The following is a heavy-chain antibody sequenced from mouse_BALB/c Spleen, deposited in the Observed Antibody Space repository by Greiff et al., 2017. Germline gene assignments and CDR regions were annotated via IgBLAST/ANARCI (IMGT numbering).Heavy chain of an antibody. CDR3: ATGSSPLYWYFDV. CDR2: IDPANGNT. Sequence: VQLQQSGAELVKPGASVKLSCTASGFNIKDTYMHWVKQRPEQGLEWIGRIDPANGNTKYDPKFQGKATITADTSSNTAYLQLSSLTSEDTAVYYCATGSSPLYWYFDVGGAGTTVTVSS. CDR1: GFNIKDTY. V-gene: IGHV14-3*02. J-gene: IGHJ1*01. D-gene: IGHD1-1*01.